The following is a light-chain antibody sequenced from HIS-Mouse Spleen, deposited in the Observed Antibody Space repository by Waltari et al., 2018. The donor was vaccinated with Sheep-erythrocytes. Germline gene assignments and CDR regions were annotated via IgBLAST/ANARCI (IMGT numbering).Light chain of an antibody. J-gene: IGLJ3*02. V-gene: IGLV1-51*01. Sequence: QSVLTHPPSVSAAPGQKVTISFSGSRSNIGNNYVSWYQQLPGTAPQLPIYDNNKRPSGIPDRFSGSKSGTSATLGITGLQTGDEADYYCGTWDSSLSAGVFGGGTKLTVL. CDR2: DNN. CDR3: GTWDSSLSAGV. CDR1: RSNIGNNY.